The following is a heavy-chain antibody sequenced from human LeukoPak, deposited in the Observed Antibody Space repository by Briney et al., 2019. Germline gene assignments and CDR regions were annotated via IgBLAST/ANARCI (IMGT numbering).Heavy chain of an antibody. D-gene: IGHD2-21*01. CDR1: GYIFTQYV. J-gene: IGHJ4*02. Sequence: ASVKVSCKASGYIFTQYVVNWVRQAPGQRPEWMGWIKPGNGDTKYSQNFQDRLTITRDTSASKVYMELSSLTSEDTALYYCARDDCGDTCYPGGYWGQGTLVTVSS. CDR3: ARDDCGDTCYPGGY. CDR2: IKPGNGDT. V-gene: IGHV1-3*01.